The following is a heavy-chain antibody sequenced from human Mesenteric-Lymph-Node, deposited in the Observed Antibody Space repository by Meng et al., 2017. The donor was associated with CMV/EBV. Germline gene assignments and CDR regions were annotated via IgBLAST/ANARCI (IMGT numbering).Heavy chain of an antibody. V-gene: IGHV4-61*08. CDR2: INGLGMT. CDR1: GVSATSVASH. J-gene: IGHJ4*02. CDR3: AKSRSSTPGIVDD. D-gene: IGHD2/OR15-2a*01. Sequence: HVELPESGPGLVKPSEALEPPSIISGVSATSVASHWSWIRQIRGKKQQWIWTINGLGMTNDQHTSKSRVTILLGASKNQFSLQQSYVTTAATAVYYCAKSRSSTPGIVDDWGQGTLVTVSS.